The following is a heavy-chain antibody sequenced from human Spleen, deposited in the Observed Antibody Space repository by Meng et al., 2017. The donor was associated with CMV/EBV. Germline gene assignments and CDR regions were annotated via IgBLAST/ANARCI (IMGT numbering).Heavy chain of an antibody. D-gene: IGHD3-3*01. J-gene: IGHJ5*02. CDR1: GGSISSYY. CDR2: IYYSGST. CDR3: ARSVGYTIFGVIQPEGGWFDP. V-gene: IGHV4-59*12. Sequence: GSLRLSCTVSGGSISSYYWSWIRQPPGKGLEWIGYIYYSGSTNYNPSRKSRVTISVDTSISTAYLRWSSLKASDTALYYCARSVGYTIFGVIQPEGGWFDPWGQGTLVTVSS.